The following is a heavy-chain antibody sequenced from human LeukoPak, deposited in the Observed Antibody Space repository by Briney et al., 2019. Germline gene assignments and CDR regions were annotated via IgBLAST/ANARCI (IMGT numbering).Heavy chain of an antibody. J-gene: IGHJ4*02. V-gene: IGHV3-23*01. CDR1: GFTFSSYA. CDR2: ISGSGGST. Sequence: GGSLRLSCAASGFTFSSYAMSWVRQAPGKGLEWVSAISGSGGSTYYADSVKGRFTISRDNSKNTLYLQMNSLRAEDTAVYYCARQHCSGGSCYLVSDYWGQGTLVTVSS. CDR3: ARQHCSGGSCYLVSDY. D-gene: IGHD2-15*01.